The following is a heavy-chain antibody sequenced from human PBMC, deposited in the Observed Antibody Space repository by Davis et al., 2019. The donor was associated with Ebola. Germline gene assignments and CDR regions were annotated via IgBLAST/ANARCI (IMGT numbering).Heavy chain of an antibody. CDR2: NYPGDSDT. D-gene: IGHD4-11*01. CDR1: GYSFTSYW. Sequence: GESLKIPCKGSGYSFTSYWIGWVRPMPGKGLEWMGINYPGDSDTRYSPSFQGQVTITADKSISTAYLQWSSPKASDTAMYYCATLWVDDSFPQAVDMWGQGTRVTVSS. J-gene: IGHJ3*02. V-gene: IGHV5-51*01. CDR3: ATLWVDDSFPQAVDM.